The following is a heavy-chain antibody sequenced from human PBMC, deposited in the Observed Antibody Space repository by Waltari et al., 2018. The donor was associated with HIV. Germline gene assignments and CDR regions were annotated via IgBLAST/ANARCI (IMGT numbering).Heavy chain of an antibody. CDR3: ATGNRGSGWGTKLLDAFDI. CDR1: GYTLTELS. CDR2: LYPQDCET. J-gene: IGHJ3*02. D-gene: IGHD6-19*01. Sequence: QVQLVQSGAEVKKPGASVKVSCKVSGYTLTELSMHWVRQAPGKGLEWMGGLYPQDCETIYEQKCQGRVTMTEDTSTDTAYMELSSLGAADTAVYYCATGNRGSGWGTKLLDAFDIWGQGTMVTVSS. V-gene: IGHV1-24*01.